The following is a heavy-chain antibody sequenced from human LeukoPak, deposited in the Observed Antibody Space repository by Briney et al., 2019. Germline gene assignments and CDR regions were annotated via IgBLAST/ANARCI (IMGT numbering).Heavy chain of an antibody. CDR2: ISSSSSYI. V-gene: IGHV3-21*01. CDR1: GFTFSSYS. D-gene: IGHD2-15*01. J-gene: IGHJ6*02. CDR3: ARDLHGVAALYYYYGMDV. Sequence: GGSLRLSCAASGFTFSSYSMNWVRQAPGKGLEWVSSISSSSSYIYYADSVEGRFTISRDNAKNSLYLQMNSLRAEDTAVYYCARDLHGVAALYYYYGMDVWGQGTTVTVSS.